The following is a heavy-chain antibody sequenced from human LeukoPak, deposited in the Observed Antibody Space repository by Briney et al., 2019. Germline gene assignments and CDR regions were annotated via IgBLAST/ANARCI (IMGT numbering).Heavy chain of an antibody. CDR2: IYYSGST. CDR1: GGSISSGGYS. J-gene: IGHJ5*02. CDR3: ARHLAPTTVSVGWFDP. Sequence: NSSETLSLTCAVSGGSISSGGYSWSWIRQPPGKGLEWIGYIYYSGSTNYNPSLKSRVTMSVDTSKNQFSLKLSSVTAADTAVYYCARHLAPTTVSVGWFDPWGQGTLVTVSS. V-gene: IGHV4-61*08. D-gene: IGHD4-11*01.